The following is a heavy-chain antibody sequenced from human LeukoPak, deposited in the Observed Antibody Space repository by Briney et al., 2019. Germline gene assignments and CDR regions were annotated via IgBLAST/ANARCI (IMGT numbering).Heavy chain of an antibody. CDR1: GGSISTGYY. Sequence: SETLSLTCTVSGGSISTGYYWGWIRQPPGKGLEWIGSIYHSGSTYYNPSLKSRVTISADTSKNQFSLKLSSVIAADTAVYYCARVDWLANHYYYMDVWGKGTTVTVSS. D-gene: IGHD2-21*01. J-gene: IGHJ6*03. CDR2: IYHSGST. V-gene: IGHV4-38-2*02. CDR3: ARVDWLANHYYYMDV.